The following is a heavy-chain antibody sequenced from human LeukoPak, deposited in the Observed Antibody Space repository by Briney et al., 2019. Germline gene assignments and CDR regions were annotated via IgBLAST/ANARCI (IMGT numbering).Heavy chain of an antibody. D-gene: IGHD3-3*01. V-gene: IGHV3-30*02. J-gene: IGHJ3*02. CDR1: GFTFSSYG. Sequence: GGSLRLSCAASGFTFSSYGMHWVRQAPGKGLEWVAFIRYDGSNKYYADSVKGRFAISRDNSKNTLYLQMNSLRAEDTAVYYCARQDDFRKDAFDIWGQGTMVTVSS. CDR2: IRYDGSNK. CDR3: ARQDDFRKDAFDI.